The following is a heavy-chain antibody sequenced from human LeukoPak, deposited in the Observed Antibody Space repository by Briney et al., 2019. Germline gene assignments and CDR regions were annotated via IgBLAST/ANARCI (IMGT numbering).Heavy chain of an antibody. CDR2: ISGSGSTI. V-gene: IGHV3-48*03. CDR3: ARILAGSSGWYGGFDY. Sequence: GGSLRLSCAVSGFTFSSYEMNWVRQAPGKGLEWVSYISGSGSTIYYADSVKGRFTISRDNAKNSLYLQMNSLRAEDTAVYYCARILAGSSGWYGGFDYWGQGTLVTVSS. CDR1: GFTFSSYE. D-gene: IGHD6-19*01. J-gene: IGHJ4*02.